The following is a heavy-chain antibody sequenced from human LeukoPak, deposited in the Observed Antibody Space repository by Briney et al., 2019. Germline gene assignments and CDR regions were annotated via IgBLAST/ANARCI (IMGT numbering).Heavy chain of an antibody. J-gene: IGHJ4*02. Sequence: SETLSLTCAVYGGSFIGYYWSWIRRPPGKGLGGIGEINHSGSTNDNPSLKSRVTISVGTSKNQFLLKLRSVTAADTAVYYCARWEGGSYYDFDYWGQGTLVTVSS. V-gene: IGHV4-34*01. CDR1: GGSFIGYY. D-gene: IGHD1-26*01. CDR2: INHSGST. CDR3: ARWEGGSYYDFDY.